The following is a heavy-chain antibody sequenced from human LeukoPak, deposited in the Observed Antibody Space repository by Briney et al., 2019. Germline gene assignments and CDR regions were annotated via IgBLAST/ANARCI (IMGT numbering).Heavy chain of an antibody. J-gene: IGHJ4*02. CDR1: GGSISSSSYY. Sequence: SETLSLTCTVSGGSISSSSYYWGWIRQPPGKGLEWIGSIYYSGSTYYNPSLKSRVTISVDTSKNQFSLKLSSVTAADTAVYYCAREDPYSGSYYGYWGQGTLVTVSS. CDR2: IYYSGST. V-gene: IGHV4-39*07. D-gene: IGHD1-26*01. CDR3: AREDPYSGSYYGY.